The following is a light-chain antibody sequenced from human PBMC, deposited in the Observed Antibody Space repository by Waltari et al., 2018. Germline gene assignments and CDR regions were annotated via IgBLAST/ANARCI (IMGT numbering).Light chain of an antibody. CDR1: LNIRDF. Sequence: DVQMTQSPSTLSASVGDRVTITCRASLNIRDFLAWYQQRPGNAPSLLIFRASTLQTGVPARFSGSGSGTEFTLTISSLQPDDFATYFCQQYNGYFTWTFGEGTKVEIK. V-gene: IGKV1-5*01. CDR3: QQYNGYFTWT. CDR2: RAS. J-gene: IGKJ1*01.